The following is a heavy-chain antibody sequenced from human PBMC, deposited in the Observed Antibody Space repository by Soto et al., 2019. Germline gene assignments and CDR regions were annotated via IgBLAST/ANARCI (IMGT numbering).Heavy chain of an antibody. CDR3: ARGVGSGSYYNQYNWFDP. V-gene: IGHV1-18*01. CDR1: GYTFTNYG. Sequence: QVQLVQSGAEVKKPGASVKVSCKASGYTFTNYGISWVRQAPGQGLEWMGWISAYNGNTNHAQKLQGRVTMTTDTSTSTAYMELRSRRSDDTAVYYCARGVGSGSYYNQYNWFDPWGQGTLVTVSS. J-gene: IGHJ5*02. CDR2: ISAYNGNT. D-gene: IGHD3-10*01.